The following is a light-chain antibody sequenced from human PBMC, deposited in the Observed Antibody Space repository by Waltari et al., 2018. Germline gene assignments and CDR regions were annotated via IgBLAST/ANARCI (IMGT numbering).Light chain of an antibody. CDR1: SPTIRTTP. CDR3: AAWDDSLNGLV. J-gene: IGLJ2*01. CDR2: VNN. Sequence: QPVLTPPPSASAPPGHTGVLPCPWASPTIRTTPTNWSQKHPGAAPQLLIYVNNQRPSGGPYRFSGSKPGTSASLVVSGLQSDDEAEYYCAAWDDSLNGLVFGGGTKLTVL. V-gene: IGLV1-44*01.